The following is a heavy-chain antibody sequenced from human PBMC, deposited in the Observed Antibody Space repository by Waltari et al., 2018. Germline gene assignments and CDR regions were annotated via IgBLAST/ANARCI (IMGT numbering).Heavy chain of an antibody. CDR3: AGDRAIGLFFDY. D-gene: IGHD2-2*01. V-gene: IGHV4-4*02. CDR1: GDSISGNYW. Sequence: QLQLEESGQGLVKPSGTLSLTCAVSGDSISGNYWWSWVRQSPEKGLEWIGQVHHSGKNHYNPSLQSRVTISVDKPKNQFSLNLNSVTAADTAVYYCAGDRAIGLFFDYWGRGTLVTVSS. J-gene: IGHJ4*02. CDR2: VHHSGKN.